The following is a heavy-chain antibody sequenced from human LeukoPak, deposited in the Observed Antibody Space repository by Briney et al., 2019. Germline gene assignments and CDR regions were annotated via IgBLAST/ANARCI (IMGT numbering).Heavy chain of an antibody. CDR2: IYFRWNT. D-gene: IGHD2-2*01. CDR1: GGSISISTYY. CDR3: ARLSRYCSSTTCSYFDY. V-gene: IGHV4-39*01. J-gene: IGHJ4*02. Sequence: PSETLSLTCSFSGGSISISTYYWGWIRQPPGKGLEWIGGIYFRWNTYYNPSLKSRVTISVDTSKSQFSLRVTSVTAADTAVYYCARLSRYCSSTTCSYFDYWGQGTLVTVSS.